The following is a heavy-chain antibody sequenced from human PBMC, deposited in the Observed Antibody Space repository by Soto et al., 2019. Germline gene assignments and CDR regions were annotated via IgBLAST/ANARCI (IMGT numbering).Heavy chain of an antibody. CDR2: INPNGGGT. CDR1: GYTFSDYY. CDR3: ARESGGATATLDYYYFYMDV. Sequence: QVQLVQSGAEEKKPGASVTVSCKASGYTFSDYYLHWVRQAPGQGPEWMGWINPNGGGTKYGQKFRGRFTMPRDTPVRPALMELNSLKSDDTAVYYWARESGGATATLDYYYFYMDVWGKATTVTVSS. D-gene: IGHD5-12*01. V-gene: IGHV1-2*02. J-gene: IGHJ6*03.